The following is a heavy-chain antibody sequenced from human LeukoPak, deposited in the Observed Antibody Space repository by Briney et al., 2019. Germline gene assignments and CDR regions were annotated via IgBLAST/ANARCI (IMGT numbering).Heavy chain of an antibody. CDR2: IWYDGSNK. J-gene: IGHJ4*02. CDR3: AKDRAVASGWAPFDY. Sequence: GGSLRLSCAASGFTFSTYDMHWVRQAPGKGLEWVAVIWYDGSNKYYADSVKGRFTISRDNSKNTLYLQMNSPRAEDTAVYYCAKDRAVASGWAPFDYWGQGTLVTVSS. CDR1: GFTFSTYD. V-gene: IGHV3-33*06. D-gene: IGHD6-19*01.